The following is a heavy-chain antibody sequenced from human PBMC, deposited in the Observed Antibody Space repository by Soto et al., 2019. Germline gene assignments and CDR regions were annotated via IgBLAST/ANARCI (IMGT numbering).Heavy chain of an antibody. CDR2: IHNNGAT. CDR1: GGSIDSGGYY. V-gene: IGHV4-31*03. CDR3: AREGAGSYWFDP. J-gene: IGHJ5*02. Sequence: SETLSLTCTISGGSIDSGGYYWSWIRQHPTEGLEWIGYIHNNGATYYNPSLTGRVSISADRSKTQFSLKVYSVNAADTGVYYCAREGAGSYWFDPWGPGVLVTVSS. D-gene: IGHD3-10*01.